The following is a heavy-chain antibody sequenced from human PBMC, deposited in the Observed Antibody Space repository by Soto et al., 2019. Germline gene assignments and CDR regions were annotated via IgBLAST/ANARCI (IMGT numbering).Heavy chain of an antibody. V-gene: IGHV3-30*18. Sequence: QVQLVESGGGVVQPGRSLRLSCAASGFTFSSYGMHWVRQAPGKGLEWVAVISYDGSNKYYADSVKGRFTISRDNSTNTLYLQMNSLRAEDTAVYYCAKDLGKPWGQGTLVTVSS. CDR2: ISYDGSNK. CDR3: AKDLGKP. J-gene: IGHJ4*02. D-gene: IGHD6-13*01. CDR1: GFTFSSYG.